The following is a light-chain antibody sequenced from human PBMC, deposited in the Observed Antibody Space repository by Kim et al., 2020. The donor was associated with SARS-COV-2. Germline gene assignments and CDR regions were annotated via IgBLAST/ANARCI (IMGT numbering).Light chain of an antibody. CDR1: SSDVGGYNH. V-gene: IGLV2-14*01. J-gene: IGLJ3*02. CDR3: LSFRISSAPLV. Sequence: QSALTQPASVSGSPGQSITISCTGTSSDVGGYNHVSWYQQHPGKAPKLVIYEVNKRPSGVSNRFSGSKSGNTAFLTISGLQAEDEADFYCLSFRISSAPLVFGGGTQLTVL. CDR2: EVN.